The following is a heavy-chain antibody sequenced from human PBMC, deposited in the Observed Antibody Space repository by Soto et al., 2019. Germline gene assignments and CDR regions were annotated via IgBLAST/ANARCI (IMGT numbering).Heavy chain of an antibody. CDR3: ARAGRRELLYYYYYMDV. J-gene: IGHJ6*03. CDR2: IYYSGST. Sequence: QVQLQESGPGLVKPSQTLSLTCTVSGGSISSGGYYWSWIRQHPGKGLEWIGYIYYSGSTYYNPSLNSRVTISVDTSKNQFSLKLSSVTAADTAVYYCARAGRRELLYYYYYMDVWGKGTTVTVSS. D-gene: IGHD1-7*01. V-gene: IGHV4-31*03. CDR1: GGSISSGGYY.